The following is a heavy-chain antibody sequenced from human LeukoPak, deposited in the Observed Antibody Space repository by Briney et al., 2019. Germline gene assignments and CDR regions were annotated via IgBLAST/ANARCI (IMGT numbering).Heavy chain of an antibody. CDR1: GFTFSSYG. J-gene: IGHJ6*04. D-gene: IGHD2-15*01. V-gene: IGHV3-33*01. CDR3: ARGGMEYYYGMDV. Sequence: QPGRSLRLSCAASGFTFSSYGMHWVRQAPGKGLEWVAVIWYDGSNKYYADSVKGRFTISRDNSKNTLYLQMNSLRAEDTAVYYCARGGMEYYYGMDVWGKGTTVTVSS. CDR2: IWYDGSNK.